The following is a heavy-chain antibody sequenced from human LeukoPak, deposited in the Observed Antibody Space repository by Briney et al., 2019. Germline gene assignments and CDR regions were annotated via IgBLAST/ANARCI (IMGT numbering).Heavy chain of an antibody. CDR2: IYYSGST. J-gene: IGHJ4*02. V-gene: IGHV4-61*01. CDR1: SGPISSGSYY. Sequence: PSETLSLTCTVSSGPISSGSYYWSWIRQPPGKGLEWIGYIYYSGSTNYNPSLKSRVTISVDTSKNQFSLKLSSVTAADTAVYYCASSLRPYYFAYWGQGTLVTVSS. D-gene: IGHD4-17*01. CDR3: ASSLRPYYFAY.